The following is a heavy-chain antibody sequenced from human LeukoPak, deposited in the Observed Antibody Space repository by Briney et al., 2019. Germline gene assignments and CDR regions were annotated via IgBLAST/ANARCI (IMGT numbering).Heavy chain of an antibody. CDR3: ARGRIYTIFEVVNGD. J-gene: IGHJ4*02. Sequence: KPSETLSLTCAVYGGSFSGYYWSWIRQPPGKGLEWIGEINHSGSTNYNPSLKSRVTISVDTSKNQFSLKLSSVTAADTAVYYCARGRIYTIFEVVNGDWGQGTLVTVSS. D-gene: IGHD3-3*01. CDR2: INHSGST. V-gene: IGHV4-34*01. CDR1: GGSFSGYY.